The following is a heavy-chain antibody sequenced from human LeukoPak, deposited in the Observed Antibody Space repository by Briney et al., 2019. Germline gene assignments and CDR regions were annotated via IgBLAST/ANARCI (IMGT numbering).Heavy chain of an antibody. D-gene: IGHD4-17*01. CDR2: ISPHNGDT. Sequence: ASVKVYCKTSGYTLITYGISWVRQAPGQGLEWMGWISPHNGDTKYAQKFQDRVTMTTDIFTNTAYMELRSLRTDDTAVYYCARVDGVSLNPWYFDFWGRGTLVTVSS. CDR3: ARVDGVSLNPWYFDF. J-gene: IGHJ2*01. CDR1: GYTLITYG. V-gene: IGHV1-18*01.